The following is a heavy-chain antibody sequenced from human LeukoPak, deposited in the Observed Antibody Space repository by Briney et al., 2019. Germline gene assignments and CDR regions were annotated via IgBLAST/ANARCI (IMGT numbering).Heavy chain of an antibody. J-gene: IGHJ4*02. Sequence: GDSVKVSCKASGYTFISYTIHWVRQAPGQRLEWMGWIDAGNGNTKYSQKFQGRVTITRDTSASTAYMELSSLRSEDTAVYYCARGIAVAATIDFWGQGTLVTVSS. CDR2: IDAGNGNT. CDR1: GYTFISYT. V-gene: IGHV1-3*01. CDR3: ARGIAVAATIDF. D-gene: IGHD6-19*01.